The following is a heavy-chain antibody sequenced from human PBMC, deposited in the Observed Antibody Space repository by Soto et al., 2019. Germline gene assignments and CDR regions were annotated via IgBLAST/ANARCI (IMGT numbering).Heavy chain of an antibody. J-gene: IGHJ5*01. V-gene: IGHV3-23*01. Sequence: EVRLLESGGALIQPGGSLRLSCAASGFTFSTYAMNWVRQAPGKGLEWVSGISATGTITNYPDSVKGRFTISRDNSKNTLYLQINSVSPDDTALYYCAREIGAPRGWFDSWGQGTLVTVSS. CDR1: GFTFSTYA. CDR2: ISATGTIT. CDR3: AREIGAPRGWFDS.